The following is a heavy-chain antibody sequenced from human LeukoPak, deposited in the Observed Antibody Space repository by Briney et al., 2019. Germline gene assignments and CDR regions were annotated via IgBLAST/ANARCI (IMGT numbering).Heavy chain of an antibody. CDR1: GFSFSSSW. D-gene: IGHD2-21*02. Sequence: GGSLRLSCAASGFSFSSSWMAWVRQAPGQGLEWVANLKQDAYQTFYLESVKGRFTISRDNAKNSLYLYMNSLRVEDTAMYYCARGIVVVTAIIDYWGQGTLATVSS. J-gene: IGHJ4*02. CDR2: LKQDAYQT. V-gene: IGHV3-7*03. CDR3: ARGIVVVTAIIDY.